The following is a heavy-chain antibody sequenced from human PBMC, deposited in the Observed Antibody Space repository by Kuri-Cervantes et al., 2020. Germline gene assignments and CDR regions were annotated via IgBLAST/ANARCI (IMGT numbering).Heavy chain of an antibody. V-gene: IGHV4-59*01. J-gene: IGHJ3*02. D-gene: IGHD3-16*01. CDR2: IYHSGSS. Sequence: SETLSLTCTVSGDGISSYYWSWIRQPPGKGLEWIGYIYHSGSSYYNPSLKSRVTISVDMSKNQFSLQLTSVTTADTAVYYCARGWGEDPFDIWGQGTMVTVSS. CDR1: GDGISSYY. CDR3: ARGWGEDPFDI.